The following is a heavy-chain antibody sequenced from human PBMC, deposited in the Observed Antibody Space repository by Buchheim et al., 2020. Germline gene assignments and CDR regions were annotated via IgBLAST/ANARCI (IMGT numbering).Heavy chain of an antibody. V-gene: IGHV5-10-1*03. Sequence: EVQLVQSGAEVKKPGESLRISCKGSGYSFTSYGISWVRQMPGKGLEWMGRIDPSDSYTNYSPSFQAHGTISADTSISTAYPQWSSLKASDTAMYYCARLRAGSIFGVVIGERSLDYWGQGTL. CDR3: ARLRAGSIFGVVIGERSLDY. CDR1: GYSFTSYG. CDR2: IDPSDSYT. D-gene: IGHD3-3*01. J-gene: IGHJ4*02.